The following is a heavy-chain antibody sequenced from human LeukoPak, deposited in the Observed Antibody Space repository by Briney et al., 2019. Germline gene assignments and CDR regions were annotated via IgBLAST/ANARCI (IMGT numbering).Heavy chain of an antibody. CDR1: GGSISSSSYY. CDR2: IYYSGST. CDR3: ARERIAVAGIFDY. Sequence: SETLSLTCTVSGGSISSSSYYWGWIRQPPGKGLEWIGSIYYSGSTYYNPSLKSRVTISVDTSKNQFSLKLSSVTAADTAVYYCARERIAVAGIFDYWGQGTLVTVSS. V-gene: IGHV4-39*07. D-gene: IGHD6-19*01. J-gene: IGHJ4*02.